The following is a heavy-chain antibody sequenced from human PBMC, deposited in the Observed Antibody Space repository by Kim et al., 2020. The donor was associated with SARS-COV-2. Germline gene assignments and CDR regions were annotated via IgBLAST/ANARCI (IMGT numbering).Heavy chain of an antibody. Sequence: SETLSLTCTVSGGSISSYFWSWIRQPAGKGLEWIWRIYTSVSTNYNPSLKSRVTMSIDTSKNQFSLNLTSVTAADTAVYYCARDTTNNRAFDYWGQGSLLTVSS. J-gene: IGHJ4*02. CDR2: IYTSVST. CDR1: GGSISSYF. V-gene: IGHV4-4*07. D-gene: IGHD1-1*01. CDR3: ARDTTNNRAFDY.